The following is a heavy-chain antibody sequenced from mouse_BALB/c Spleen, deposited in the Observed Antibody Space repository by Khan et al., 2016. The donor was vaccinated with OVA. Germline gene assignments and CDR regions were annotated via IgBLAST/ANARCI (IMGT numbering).Heavy chain of an antibody. CDR1: GYSITSDYA. CDR3: ARVYGGDFDY. D-gene: IGHD1-1*01. CDR2: ISYSGNT. J-gene: IGHJ2*01. Sequence: VQLKESGPGLVKPSQSLSLTCTVTGYSITSDYAWNWIRQFPGHKLEWMGFISYSGNTNYNPSLNSRISIPRDTSKNQFFLQLNSVTTEDTATYYCARVYGGDFDYWGQGTTLTVSS. V-gene: IGHV3-2*02.